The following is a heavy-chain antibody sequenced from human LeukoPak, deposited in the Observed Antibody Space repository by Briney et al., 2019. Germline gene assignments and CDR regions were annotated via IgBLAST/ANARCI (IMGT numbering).Heavy chain of an antibody. V-gene: IGHV3-23*01. CDR2: ISGNGGST. CDR3: AKILEAKDLTSY. D-gene: IGHD1-26*01. Sequence: GGSLRLSCAASGFTFSSYAMSWVRQAPGKGLEWVSGISGNGGSTYYADSVKGRFTISRDNSKNTLYLQMNSLRAEDTAVYYCAKILEAKDLTSYWGQGTLVTVSS. J-gene: IGHJ4*02. CDR1: GFTFSSYA.